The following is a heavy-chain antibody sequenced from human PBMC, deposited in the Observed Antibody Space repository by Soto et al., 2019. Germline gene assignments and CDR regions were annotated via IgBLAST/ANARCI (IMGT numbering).Heavy chain of an antibody. Sequence: PSETLSLTCAVYGGSFSGYYWSWIRQPPGKGLEWIGEINHSGSTNYNPSLKSRVTISVDTSKNQFSLKLSSVTAADTAVYYCGRSCRYYYYYGMDVWGQGTTVTVSS. J-gene: IGHJ6*02. D-gene: IGHD2-15*01. V-gene: IGHV4-34*01. CDR1: GGSFSGYY. CDR3: GRSCRYYYYYGMDV. CDR2: INHSGST.